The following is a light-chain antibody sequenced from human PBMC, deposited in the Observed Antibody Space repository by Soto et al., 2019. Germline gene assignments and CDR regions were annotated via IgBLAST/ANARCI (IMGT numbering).Light chain of an antibody. V-gene: IGKV1-5*03. J-gene: IGKJ1*01. CDR1: QTIRSG. CDR2: RAS. CDR3: QQHSIYSEA. Sequence: TQSPATLSVSIGERATLTCRASQTIRSGLAWYQQKPGQAPKLLIYRASSLNSGVPSRFSGSGSGTEFTLTISSLEPYDFVVYYCQQHSIYSEASGQGTNVDI.